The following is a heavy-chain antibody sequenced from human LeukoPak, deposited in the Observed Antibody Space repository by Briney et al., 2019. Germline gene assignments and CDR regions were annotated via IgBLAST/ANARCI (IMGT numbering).Heavy chain of an antibody. CDR3: ARDESGDFWHWFDP. CDR2: ISYDGSNK. J-gene: IGHJ5*02. Sequence: PGGSLRLSCAASGFTFSSYAMHWVRQAPGKGLEWVAVISYDGSNKYYADSVKGRFTISRDNAKNSLYLQMNSLRAEDTAVYYCARDESGDFWHWFDPWGQGTLVTVSS. D-gene: IGHD3-3*01. V-gene: IGHV3-30-3*01. CDR1: GFTFSSYA.